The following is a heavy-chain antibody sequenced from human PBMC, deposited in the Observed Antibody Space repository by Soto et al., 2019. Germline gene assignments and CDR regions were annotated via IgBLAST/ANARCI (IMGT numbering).Heavy chain of an antibody. CDR3: AKVRSRWELLDDFDI. Sequence: PGGSPRLSCAASGVTFSSYGMHWVRQAPGKGLEWVSAISGSGGSTYYADSVKGRFTISRDNSKNTLYLQMNSLRAEDTAVYYCAKVRSRWELLDDFDIWGQGTMVTV. J-gene: IGHJ3*02. V-gene: IGHV3-23*01. CDR1: GVTFSSYG. CDR2: ISGSGGST. D-gene: IGHD1-26*01.